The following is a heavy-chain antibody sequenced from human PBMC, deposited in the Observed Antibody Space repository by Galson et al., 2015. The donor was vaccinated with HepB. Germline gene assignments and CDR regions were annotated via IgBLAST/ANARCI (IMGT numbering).Heavy chain of an antibody. CDR2: ISAYNGNT. J-gene: IGHJ3*02. CDR1: GYTFTSYG. CDR3: ARVWYYGSSGYLRDAFDI. Sequence: SVKVSCKASGYTFTSYGISWVRQAPGQGLEWMGWISAYNGNTNYAQKLQGRVTMTTDTSTSTAYMELRSLRSDDTAVYYCARVWYYGSSGYLRDAFDIWGQGTMVTVSS. D-gene: IGHD3-22*01. V-gene: IGHV1-18*04.